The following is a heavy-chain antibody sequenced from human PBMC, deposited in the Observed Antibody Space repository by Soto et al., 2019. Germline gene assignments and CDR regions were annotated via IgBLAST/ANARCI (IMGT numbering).Heavy chain of an antibody. D-gene: IGHD3-3*01. J-gene: IGHJ6*02. Sequence: GESLKISCKGSGYSFTSYWSGWVRQMPGKGLEWMGIIYPGDSDTRYSPSFQGQVTISADKSISTAYLQWSSLKASDTAMYYSARLMTDLWSGYSHSPYYYGMDVWGQGTTVTVSS. CDR2: IYPGDSDT. CDR3: ARLMTDLWSGYSHSPYYYGMDV. V-gene: IGHV5-51*01. CDR1: GYSFTSYW.